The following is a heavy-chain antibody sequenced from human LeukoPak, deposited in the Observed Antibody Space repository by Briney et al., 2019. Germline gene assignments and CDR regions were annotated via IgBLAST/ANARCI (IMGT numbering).Heavy chain of an antibody. D-gene: IGHD3-10*01. CDR2: IRYDGSNK. CDR1: GFTFSSYG. J-gene: IGHJ4*02. Sequence: GGSLRLSRAASGFTFSSYGMHWVRQAPGKGREWVAFIRYDGSNKYYADSVKGRFTISRDNSKNTLYLQMNSLRGEDTAVYYCAKAAGDHFDYWGQGTLVTVSS. CDR3: AKAAGDHFDY. V-gene: IGHV3-30*02.